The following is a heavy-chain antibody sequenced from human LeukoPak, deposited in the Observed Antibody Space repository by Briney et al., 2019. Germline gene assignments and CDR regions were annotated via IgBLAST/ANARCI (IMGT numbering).Heavy chain of an antibody. V-gene: IGHV4-61*02. CDR1: GGSIGGSSYY. Sequence: SETLSLTCTVSGGSIGGSSYYWNWIRQPAGKGLEWIGRTYTSGSTNYNPSLKSRVTISVDTSKNQFSLKLSFVTAADTAVYYCARGVWFGSAFDIWGQGTMVTVSS. J-gene: IGHJ3*02. D-gene: IGHD3-10*01. CDR3: ARGVWFGSAFDI. CDR2: TYTSGST.